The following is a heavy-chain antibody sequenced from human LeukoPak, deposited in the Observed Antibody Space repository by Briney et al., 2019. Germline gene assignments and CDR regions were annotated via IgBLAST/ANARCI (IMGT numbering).Heavy chain of an antibody. V-gene: IGHV1-2*02. CDR1: GYTFTGYY. D-gene: IGHD4-17*01. CDR3: AILPDAPDYGDDVDY. J-gene: IGHJ4*02. CDR2: INPKSGGT. Sequence: ASVKVSCKASGYTFTGYYMHWVRQAPGQGLEWMGWINPKSGGTNYAQKFQGRVTMTRDTSISTAYMELSRLRSDDTAVYYGAILPDAPDYGDDVDYWGQGTLVTVSS.